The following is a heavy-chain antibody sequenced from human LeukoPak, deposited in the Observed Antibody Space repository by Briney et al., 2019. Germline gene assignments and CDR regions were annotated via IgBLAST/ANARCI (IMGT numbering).Heavy chain of an antibody. CDR3: ASGYCTNGVCSNRPFDY. Sequence: SETLSPTCAVYGGSFSGYYWSWIRQPPGKGLEWIGEINHSGSTNYNPSLKSRVTISVDTSKNQFSLKLSSVTAADTAVYYCASGYCTNGVCSNRPFDYWGQGTLVTVSS. J-gene: IGHJ4*02. D-gene: IGHD2-8*01. V-gene: IGHV4-34*01. CDR1: GGSFSGYY. CDR2: INHSGST.